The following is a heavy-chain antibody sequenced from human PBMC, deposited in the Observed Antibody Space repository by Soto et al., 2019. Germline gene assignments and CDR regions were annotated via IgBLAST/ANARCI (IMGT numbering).Heavy chain of an antibody. CDR3: AKQQGPGTPYYYAMDV. CDR2: IRSRGDRI. Sequence: GSLRLSWAASGFTVSSKYMSWVRQAPGKGLEWVSVIRSRGDRIFYADSVQGRFTISRDNSRNTLYLQMNYLSAEDTAVYYCAKQQGPGTPYYYAMDVWGQGTTVTVSS. J-gene: IGHJ6*02. D-gene: IGHD1-1*01. V-gene: IGHV3-23*01. CDR1: GFTVSSKY.